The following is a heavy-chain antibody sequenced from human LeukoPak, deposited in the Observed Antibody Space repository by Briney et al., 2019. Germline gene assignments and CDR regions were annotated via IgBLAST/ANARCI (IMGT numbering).Heavy chain of an antibody. J-gene: IGHJ4*02. V-gene: IGHV3-23*01. CDR3: AKDSSNWPTYYFDF. Sequence: QPGGSLRLSCAASGFTFNTYAMSSVRQAPGKGLEWVSAISGSGGSTYYADSVKGRFTISRDTSKNTLSLHMNSLRADDTAVYYCAKDSSNWPTYYFDFWGQGTLVTVSS. CDR1: GFTFNTYA. CDR2: ISGSGGST. D-gene: IGHD6-13*01.